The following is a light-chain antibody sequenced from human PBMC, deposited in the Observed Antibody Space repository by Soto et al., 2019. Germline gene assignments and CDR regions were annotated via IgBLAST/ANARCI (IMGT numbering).Light chain of an antibody. CDR2: EVT. V-gene: IGLV2-8*01. J-gene: IGLJ1*01. Sequence: QSVLTQPPSASGSPGQSLTISCNGTSSDFGYYNFVSWYQQRPGKAPKLVIYEVTKRPSGVPDRCSGSKSGSTASLTVSGFQADDEAEYYCASYAGTKLFVFGSGNKVTVL. CDR3: ASYAGTKLFV. CDR1: SSDFGYYNF.